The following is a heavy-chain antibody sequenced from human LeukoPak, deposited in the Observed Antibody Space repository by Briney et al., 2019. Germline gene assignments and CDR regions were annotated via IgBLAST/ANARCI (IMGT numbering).Heavy chain of an antibody. CDR1: GGSFSGYY. D-gene: IGHD3-22*01. J-gene: IGHJ3*02. V-gene: IGHV4-34*01. Sequence: PSETLSLTCAVYGGSFSGYYWSWIRQPPGKGLEWIGEINHSGSTNYNPSLKSRVTISVDTSKNQFSLKLSSVTAADTAVYYCARDVTMIGKDAFDIWGQGTMVTVSS. CDR3: ARDVTMIGKDAFDI. CDR2: INHSGST.